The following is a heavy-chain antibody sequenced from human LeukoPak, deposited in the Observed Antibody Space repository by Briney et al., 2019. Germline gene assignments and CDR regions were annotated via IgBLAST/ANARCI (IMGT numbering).Heavy chain of an antibody. Sequence: SETLPLTCVVSGASISSYYWSWVRQPPGMGLEWIGYIFYTGSTYYNPSLKSRVTISVDTSKNQISLTLSSVTAADSAVYYCARDLSVTSTYDFPMDVWGLGTTVIVSS. CDR2: IFYTGST. D-gene: IGHD3-16*01. CDR3: ARDLSVTSTYDFPMDV. CDR1: GASISSYY. J-gene: IGHJ6*02. V-gene: IGHV4-59*01.